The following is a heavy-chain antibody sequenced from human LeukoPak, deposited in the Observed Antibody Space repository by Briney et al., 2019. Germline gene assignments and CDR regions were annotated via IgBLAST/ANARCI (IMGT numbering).Heavy chain of an antibody. CDR1: GFTFSSYE. V-gene: IGHV3-48*03. D-gene: IGHD3-10*01. J-gene: IGHJ4*02. CDR3: AREPWWFGELEGGYFDY. Sequence: GGSLRLSCAASGFTFSSYEMNWVRQAPGKGLEWVAYISSSGSTIYYADSVKGRFTISRDNAKNSLYLQMNSLRAEDTAVYYCAREPWWFGELEGGYFDYWGQGTLVTVSS. CDR2: ISSSGSTI.